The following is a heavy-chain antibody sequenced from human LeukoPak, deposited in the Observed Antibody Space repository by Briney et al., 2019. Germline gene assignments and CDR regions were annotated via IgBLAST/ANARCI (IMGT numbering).Heavy chain of an antibody. V-gene: IGHV3-74*01. J-gene: IGHJ3*02. CDR1: GFTVSSNY. CDR2: VSSGATST. CDR3: AKAATGSRNAFDI. Sequence: PGGSLRLSCAASGFTVSSNYMSWVRQAPGKGLVWVSRVSSGATSTNYADSVKGRFTISRDNAKNTLYLQMNSLRAEDTSVYYCAKAATGSRNAFDIWGQGTLVTVSS. D-gene: IGHD6-13*01.